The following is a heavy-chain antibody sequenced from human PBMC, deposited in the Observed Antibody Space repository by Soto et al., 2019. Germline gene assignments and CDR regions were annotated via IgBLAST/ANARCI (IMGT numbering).Heavy chain of an antibody. D-gene: IGHD3-3*01. CDR3: ARASSLFRRDNDYDFWSGPGGRLGYYMDV. V-gene: IGHV4-59*01. CDR2: IYYSGST. J-gene: IGHJ6*03. CDR1: GGSISSYY. Sequence: PSETLSLTCTVSGGSISSYYWSWIRQPPGKGLEWIGYIYYSGSTNYNPSLKSRVTISVDTSKNQFSLKLSSVTAADTAVYYCARASSLFRRDNDYDFWSGPGGRLGYYMDVWGKGTTVTVSS.